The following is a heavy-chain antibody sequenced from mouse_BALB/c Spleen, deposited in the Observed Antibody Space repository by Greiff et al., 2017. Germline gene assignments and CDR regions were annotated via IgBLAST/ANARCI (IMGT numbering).Heavy chain of an antibody. V-gene: IGHV8-12*01. Sequence: QVTLKVSGPGILQPSQTLSLTCSFSGFSLSTSGMGVSWIRQPSGKGLEWLAHIYWDDDKRYNPSLKSRLTISKDTSSNQVFLKITSVDTADTATYYCAREDYYGSRGEFAYWGQGTLVTVSA. CDR2: IYWDDDK. CDR1: GFSLSTSGMG. CDR3: AREDYYGSRGEFAY. J-gene: IGHJ3*01. D-gene: IGHD1-1*01.